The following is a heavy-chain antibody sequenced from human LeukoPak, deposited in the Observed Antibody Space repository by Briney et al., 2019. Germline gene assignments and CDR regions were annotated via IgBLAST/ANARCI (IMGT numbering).Heavy chain of an antibody. CDR2: TYYRSKWYN. CDR1: GDSVSSNSAA. CDR3: ARDEPMTTVNWFDP. D-gene: IGHD4-17*01. J-gene: IGHJ5*02. Sequence: SQTLSLTCAISGDSVSSNSAAWNWIRQSPSRGLEWLGRTYYRSKWYNDYAVPVKSRITINPDTSKNQFSLQLNSVTPEDTAVYYCARDEPMTTVNWFDPWGQGTLVTVSS. V-gene: IGHV6-1*01.